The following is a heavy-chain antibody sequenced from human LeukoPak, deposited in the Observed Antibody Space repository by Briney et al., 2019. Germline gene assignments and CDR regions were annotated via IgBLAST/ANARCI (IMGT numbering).Heavy chain of an antibody. CDR1: GGSISSYY. CDR2: IYYSGST. CDR3: ARAHVGYSYGYSYYYGMDV. V-gene: IGHV4-59*01. J-gene: IGHJ6*02. D-gene: IGHD5-18*01. Sequence: PSETLSLTCTVSGGSISSYYWSWIRQPPGKGPEWIGYIYYSGSTNYNPSLKSRVTISVDTSKNQFSLKLSSVTAADTAVYYCARAHVGYSYGYSYYYGMDVWGQGTTVTVSS.